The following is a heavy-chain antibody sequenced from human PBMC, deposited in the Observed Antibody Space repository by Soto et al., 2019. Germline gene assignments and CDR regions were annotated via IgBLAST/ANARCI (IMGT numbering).Heavy chain of an antibody. CDR2: IYYSGST. V-gene: IGHV4-61*01. CDR3: ARAKYYYGSGSYSDGMDV. J-gene: IGHJ6*02. D-gene: IGHD3-10*01. CDR1: GGSVSSGSYY. Sequence: SETLSLTCTVSGGSVSSGSYYWSWIRQPPGKGLEWIGYIYYSGSTNYNPSLKSRVTISVDTSKNHFSLKLSFVTAADTAVYYCARAKYYYGSGSYSDGMDVWGQGTTVTVSS.